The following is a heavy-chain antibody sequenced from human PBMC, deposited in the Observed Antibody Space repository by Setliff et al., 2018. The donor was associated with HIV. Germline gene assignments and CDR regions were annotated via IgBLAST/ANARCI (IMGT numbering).Heavy chain of an antibody. CDR1: GGTFSSYA. J-gene: IGHJ6*03. CDR3: ARDPRSGYDSDTAMVTVYYYYMDV. V-gene: IGHV1-69*05. D-gene: IGHD5-18*01. Sequence: SVKVSCKASGGTFSSYAISWVRQAPGQGLEWIGGIIPIFGTANYAQKFQGRVTITTDESTGTTYMELRSLRYDDTAVYYCARDPRSGYDSDTAMVTVYYYYMDVWGNGTTVTVSS. CDR2: IIPIFGTA.